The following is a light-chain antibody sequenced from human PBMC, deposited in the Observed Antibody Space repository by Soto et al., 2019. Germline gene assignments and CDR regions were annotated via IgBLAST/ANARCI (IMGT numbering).Light chain of an antibody. CDR3: QQRSDWPS. V-gene: IGKV3-11*01. CDR1: QSVSNY. CDR2: DAS. J-gene: IGKJ2*01. Sequence: EVVLTQSPATLSLSPGDRATLSCRAIQSVSNYLAWYQQKLGQAPRLLIYDASNRATGIPARFSGSGSGTDFTLTISSLEPEDFAVYYCQQRSDWPSFGQGTKLEIK.